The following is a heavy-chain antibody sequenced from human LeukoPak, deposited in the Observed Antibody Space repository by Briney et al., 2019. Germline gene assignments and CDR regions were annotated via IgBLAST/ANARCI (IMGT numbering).Heavy chain of an antibody. CDR3: ARRRIVATDWFDP. Sequence: GESLQISCKGSGYSFTSYWIGWVRQMPGKGLEWMGIIYPGDSDTRYSSSFQGQVTISADKSISTAYLQWSSLKASDTAMYYCARRRIVATDWFDPWGQGTLVTVSS. D-gene: IGHD5-12*01. J-gene: IGHJ5*02. CDR2: IYPGDSDT. CDR1: GYSFTSYW. V-gene: IGHV5-51*01.